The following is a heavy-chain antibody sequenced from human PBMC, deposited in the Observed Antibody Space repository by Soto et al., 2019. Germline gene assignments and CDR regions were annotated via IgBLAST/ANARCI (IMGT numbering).Heavy chain of an antibody. V-gene: IGHV3-30-3*01. Sequence: QVQLVESGGGVVQPGRSLRLSCAASGFTFSSYAMHWVRQAPGKGLEWGAVISYDGSNKYYAESVKGRFTISRDNSKNTLYLQMNSLRAEDTAVYYCARDQAVEGSLVFTYWGQGTLVTVSS. J-gene: IGHJ4*02. D-gene: IGHD6-13*01. CDR3: ARDQAVEGSLVFTY. CDR2: ISYDGSNK. CDR1: GFTFSSYA.